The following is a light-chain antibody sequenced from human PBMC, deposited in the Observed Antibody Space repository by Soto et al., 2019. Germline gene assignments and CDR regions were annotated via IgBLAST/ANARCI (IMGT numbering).Light chain of an antibody. J-gene: IGLJ1*01. V-gene: IGLV2-23*01. CDR1: SSDVGSYSL. CDR3: CSYAGSTWV. Sequence: QSALTQPASVSGSPGQSITISCTGTSSDVGSYSLVSWYQQDPGKAPKLMIYEGSKRPSGVSNRFSGSKSGNTASLTISGLQAEDESDYYCCSYAGSTWVFGTGTKLTVL. CDR2: EGS.